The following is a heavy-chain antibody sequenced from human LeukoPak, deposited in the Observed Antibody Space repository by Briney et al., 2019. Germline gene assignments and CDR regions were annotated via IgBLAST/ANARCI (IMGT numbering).Heavy chain of an antibody. J-gene: IGHJ4*02. V-gene: IGHV4-4*07. Sequence: SETLSLTCTDSGASISSFYWSWIRQPAGKGLEWIGRIYTSGGTNYNPSLKSRVTMSIDTSKNQFSPKLYSVTAADTAVYYCVTDRSGSYDYWGQGILVTVSS. CDR3: VTDRSGSYDY. CDR1: GASISSFY. CDR2: IYTSGGT. D-gene: IGHD1-26*01.